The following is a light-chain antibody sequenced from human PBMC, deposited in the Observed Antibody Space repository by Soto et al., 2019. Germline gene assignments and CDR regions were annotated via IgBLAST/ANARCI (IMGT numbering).Light chain of an antibody. CDR1: QGISDY. V-gene: IGKV1-27*01. J-gene: IGKJ4*01. Sequence: DIQMTQSPSSLSASVGDRVTITCRASQGISDYLAWYQQKPGKVPKLLIRAASTLQLGVPSRFSGSGSGTDFTLIISSLQPEDVATYYCQKYNSDSLTFGGGTKVEIK. CDR3: QKYNSDSLT. CDR2: AAS.